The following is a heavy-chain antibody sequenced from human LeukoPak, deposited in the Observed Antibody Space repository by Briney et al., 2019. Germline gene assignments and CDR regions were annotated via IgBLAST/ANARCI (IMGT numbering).Heavy chain of an antibody. V-gene: IGHV3-30*18. J-gene: IGHJ4*02. CDR3: AKGRHNFDY. Sequence: PGRSLRLSCAASGFTFSSYGMHWVRQAPGKGLEWVAVISYDGSNKYYADSVKGRFTISRDNSKNTLYLQMNSLRAEDTAVYYCAKGRHNFDYWGQGTLVTVSS. CDR2: ISYDGSNK. CDR1: GFTFSSYG.